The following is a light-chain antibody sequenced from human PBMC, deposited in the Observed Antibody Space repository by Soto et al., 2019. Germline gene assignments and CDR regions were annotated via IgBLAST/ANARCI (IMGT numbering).Light chain of an antibody. CDR3: SSYTTRSTLVV. V-gene: IGLV2-14*03. Sequence: QSALTQPASVSGSPGQSITISCTGTSSDVGGYDFVSWYQQHPGKAPKLMIYDVSNRPSGVPSRFSGSKSVNSASLTISGLQAEDEADYYCSSYTTRSTLVVFGGGTKVTVL. J-gene: IGLJ2*01. CDR2: DVS. CDR1: SSDVGGYDF.